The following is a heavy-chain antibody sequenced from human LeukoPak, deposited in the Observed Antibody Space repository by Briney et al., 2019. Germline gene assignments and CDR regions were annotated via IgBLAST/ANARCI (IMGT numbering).Heavy chain of an antibody. CDR1: GGSISSYY. D-gene: IGHD3-10*01. V-gene: IGHV4-4*07. CDR2: IYNSGTT. Sequence: SETLSLTCTVPGGSISSYYWNWIRQPAGKGLEWIGRIYNSGTTNYNPSLKSRVTMSVDTSKNQFSLKLSSVTAADTAVYYCARRVGKGAFDYWGQGTLVTVSS. J-gene: IGHJ4*02. CDR3: ARRVGKGAFDY.